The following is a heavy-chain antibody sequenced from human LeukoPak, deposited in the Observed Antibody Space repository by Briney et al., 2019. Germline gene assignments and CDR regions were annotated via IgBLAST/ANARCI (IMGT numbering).Heavy chain of an antibody. V-gene: IGHV3-13*01. D-gene: IGHD4/OR15-4a*01. CDR3: ATRTLNAFDI. J-gene: IGHJ3*02. CDR1: GFTFSSYD. Sequence: PGGSLRLSCAASGFTFSSYDMHWGRQATGKGLEWVSAIGTAGDTYYPGSLKGRFTISRENAKNYLYLQMNSLRAGDTAVYYCATRTLNAFDIWGQGTMVTVSS. CDR2: IGTAGDT.